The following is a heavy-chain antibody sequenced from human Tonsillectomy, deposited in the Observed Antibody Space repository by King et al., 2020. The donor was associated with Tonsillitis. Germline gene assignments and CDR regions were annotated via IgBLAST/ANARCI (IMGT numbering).Heavy chain of an antibody. V-gene: IGHV3-30*02. CDR3: AKDRYSYGSGDNWFDP. CDR1: GFTFSSYG. CDR2: IRYDGSNK. Sequence: VQLVESGGGVVQPGGSLRLSCAASGFTFSSYGMHWVRQAPGKGLEWVAFIRYDGSNKYYADSVKGRFTISRDNSKNTLYLQMNSLRAEDTAVYYCAKDRYSYGSGDNWFDPWGQGTLVTVSS. D-gene: IGHD3-10*01. J-gene: IGHJ5*02.